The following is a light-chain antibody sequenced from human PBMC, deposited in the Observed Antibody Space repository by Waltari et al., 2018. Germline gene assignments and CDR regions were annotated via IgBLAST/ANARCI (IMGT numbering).Light chain of an antibody. V-gene: IGLV2-23*01. CDR1: SSAVGSYNL. J-gene: IGLJ2*01. CDR3: CSYAGSSTYVV. CDR2: EGS. Sequence: QSALTQPASVSGSPGQSITISCTGTSSAVGSYNLFSWYQQHPGKAPKLMIYEGSKLPSGVSNRFSGSKSGNTASLTISGLQAEDEADYYCCSYAGSSTYVVFGGGTKLTVL.